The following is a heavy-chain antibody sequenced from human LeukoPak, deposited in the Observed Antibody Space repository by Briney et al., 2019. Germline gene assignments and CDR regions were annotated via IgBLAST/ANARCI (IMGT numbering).Heavy chain of an antibody. V-gene: IGHV1-46*01. J-gene: IGHJ5*02. CDR1: GYTFTSYY. CDR2: INPSGGST. D-gene: IGHD2-2*01. Sequence: GASVKVSCKASGYTFTSYYMHWVRQAPGQGLEWMRIINPSGGSTSYAQKFQGRVTMTRDTSTSTVYMELSSLRSEDTAVYYCARDPCSSTSCRGPPWFDPWGQGTLVTVSS. CDR3: ARDPCSSTSCRGPPWFDP.